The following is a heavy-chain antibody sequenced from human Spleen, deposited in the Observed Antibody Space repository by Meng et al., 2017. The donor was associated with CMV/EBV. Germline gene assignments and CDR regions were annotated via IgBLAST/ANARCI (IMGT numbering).Heavy chain of an antibody. Sequence: GESLKISCAASGFTFSSYTLNWVRQAPGKGLEWVSSISSSATYIYHADSVKGRFTISRDNPKNSLYLQMTSLRAEDTAIYYCARDGGGTRITIFGVVILDAFDIWGQGTMVTVSS. CDR3: ARDGGGTRITIFGVVILDAFDI. CDR2: ISSSATYI. V-gene: IGHV3-21*01. J-gene: IGHJ3*02. D-gene: IGHD3-3*01. CDR1: GFTFSSYT.